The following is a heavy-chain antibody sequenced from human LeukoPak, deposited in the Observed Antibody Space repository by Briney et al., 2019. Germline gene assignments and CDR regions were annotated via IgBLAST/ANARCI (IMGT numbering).Heavy chain of an antibody. Sequence: GSLRLSCAASGFTFSDYYMSWIRQAPGKGLEWVSYISNSGRTTYYADSVKGRFTISRDNAKNSLYLQMNSLRAEDTAVYYCARERSYDLDYWGQGTLVTVSS. D-gene: IGHD1-26*01. CDR2: ISNSGRTT. J-gene: IGHJ4*02. CDR1: GFTFSDYY. CDR3: ARERSYDLDY. V-gene: IGHV3-11*04.